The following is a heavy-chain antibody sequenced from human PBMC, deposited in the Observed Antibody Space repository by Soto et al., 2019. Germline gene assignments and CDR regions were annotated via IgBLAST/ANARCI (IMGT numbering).Heavy chain of an antibody. J-gene: IGHJ3*02. CDR3: ARDQRLYYYDSSGYYDDAFDI. CDR1: GYTFTSYY. V-gene: IGHV1-46*01. Sequence: ASVKVSCKASGYTFTSYYMHWVRQAPGQGLEWMGIINPSGGSTSYAQKFQGRVTMTRDTSTSTVYMELSSLRSEDTAVYYCARDQRLYYYDSSGYYDDAFDIWGPGTMVTVSS. CDR2: INPSGGST. D-gene: IGHD3-22*01.